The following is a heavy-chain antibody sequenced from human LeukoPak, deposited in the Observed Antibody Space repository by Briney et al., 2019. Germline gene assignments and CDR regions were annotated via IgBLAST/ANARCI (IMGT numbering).Heavy chain of an antibody. Sequence: PSQTLSLTCTVSGDSLTTDDSFWSWIRQFPGKGLEWIGYIHYRGTTNYNPSLKSRLSRSIDLSKDQFSPNLTSVTAADTAIYYCARDGYINDAFDIWGQGIVVTVSS. V-gene: IGHV4-31*03. D-gene: IGHD1-1*01. CDR1: GDSLTTDDSF. CDR3: ARDGYINDAFDI. J-gene: IGHJ3*02. CDR2: IHYRGTT.